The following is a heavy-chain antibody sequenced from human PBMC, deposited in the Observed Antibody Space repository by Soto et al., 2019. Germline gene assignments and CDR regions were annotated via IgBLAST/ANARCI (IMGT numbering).Heavy chain of an antibody. V-gene: IGHV1-24*01. D-gene: IGHD2-15*01. J-gene: IGHJ6*02. CDR3: ATDLAADYYYYGMDV. Sequence: ASVKVSCKVSGYTLTELSMHWVRQAPGKGLEWMGGFDPEDGETIYAQKFQGRVTMTEDTSTDTAYMELSSLRSEDTAVYYCATDLAADYYYYGMDVWGQRTTVTVSS. CDR2: FDPEDGET. CDR1: GYTLTELS.